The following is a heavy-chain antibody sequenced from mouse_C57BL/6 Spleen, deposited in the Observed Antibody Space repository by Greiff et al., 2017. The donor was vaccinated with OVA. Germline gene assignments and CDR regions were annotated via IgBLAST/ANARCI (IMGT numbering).Heavy chain of an antibody. J-gene: IGHJ3*01. CDR1: GYTFTSYW. CDR3: ARGDGYYGAWFAY. Sequence: QVQLQQPGAELVRPGSSVKLSCKASGYTFTSYWMHWVKQRPIQGLEWIGNIDPSDSETHYNQKFKDKATLTVDKSSSTAYMQLSSLTTEDSAVYYCARGDGYYGAWFAYWGQGTLVTVSA. V-gene: IGHV1-52*01. CDR2: IDPSDSET. D-gene: IGHD2-3*01.